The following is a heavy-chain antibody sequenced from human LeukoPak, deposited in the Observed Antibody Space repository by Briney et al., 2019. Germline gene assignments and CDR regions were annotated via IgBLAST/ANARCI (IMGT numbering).Heavy chain of an antibody. CDR3: ARDQRYCSGGSCSGDY. Sequence: ASVKVSCKASGYTFTGYYMRWVRQAPGQGLEWMGWINPNSGGTNYAQKFQGRVTMTRDTSISTAYMELSRLRSDDTAVYYCARDQRYCSGGSCSGDYWGQGTLVTVSS. D-gene: IGHD2-15*01. J-gene: IGHJ4*02. CDR1: GYTFTGYY. CDR2: INPNSGGT. V-gene: IGHV1-2*02.